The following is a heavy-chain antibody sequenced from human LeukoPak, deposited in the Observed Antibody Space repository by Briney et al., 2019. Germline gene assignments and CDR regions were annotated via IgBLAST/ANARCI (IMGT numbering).Heavy chain of an antibody. CDR3: VKVRQLRGGYYFDY. Sequence: GGSLRLSCAASGFTFSRHWMTWVRQAPGKGLEWVAVISYDGSNKYYADSVKGRFTISRDNSKNTLYLQMSSLRAEDTAVYYCVKVRQLRGGYYFDYWGQGTLVTVSS. V-gene: IGHV3-30*14. CDR1: GFTFSRHW. CDR2: ISYDGSNK. J-gene: IGHJ4*02. D-gene: IGHD3-16*01.